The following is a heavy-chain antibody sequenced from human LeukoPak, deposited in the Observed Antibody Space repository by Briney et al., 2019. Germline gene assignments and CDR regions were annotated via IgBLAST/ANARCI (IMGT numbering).Heavy chain of an antibody. D-gene: IGHD6-6*01. V-gene: IGHV4-61*01. J-gene: IGHJ4*02. CDR1: GYSISSGYY. Sequence: SETLSLTCTVSGYSISSGYYWGWIRQPPGKGLEWMGYIYYSGSTNYNPSLKSRVTISVDTSKNQFSLKLSSVTAADTAVYYCARASYSSSTFGYYFDYWGQGTLVTVSS. CDR2: IYYSGST. CDR3: ARASYSSSTFGYYFDY.